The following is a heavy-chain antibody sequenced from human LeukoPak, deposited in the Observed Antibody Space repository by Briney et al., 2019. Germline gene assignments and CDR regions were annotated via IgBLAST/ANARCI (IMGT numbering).Heavy chain of an antibody. D-gene: IGHD6-13*01. CDR1: GXSFTSYC. CDR2: IDPSDSYT. CDR3: ARRRIAAAANYYYYGMDV. Sequence: GESLKISFKGSGXSFTSYCISWVRQMPGKGMEWMGRIDPSDSYTNYSPSFQGHVTISADKSISTAYLQWSSLKASDTAMYYCARRRIAAAANYYYYGMDVWGQGTTVTVSS. V-gene: IGHV5-10-1*01. J-gene: IGHJ6*02.